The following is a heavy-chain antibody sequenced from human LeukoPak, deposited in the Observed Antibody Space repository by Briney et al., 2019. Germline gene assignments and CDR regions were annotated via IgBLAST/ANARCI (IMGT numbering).Heavy chain of an antibody. V-gene: IGHV3-7*01. CDR2: IKQGGRQK. D-gene: IGHD6-6*01. J-gene: IGHJ6*03. CDR1: GFTFSSYW. Sequence: PGGSLRLSCAASGFTFSSYWMSWVRQPPGKGLEWVANIKQGGRQKYYVASVKGRFTISRDNAKNSLYLQMNSLSAEDTAVYSCARENSSSHTGLYYYYYMDVWGKGTTVTVSS. CDR3: ARENSSSHTGLYYYYYMDV.